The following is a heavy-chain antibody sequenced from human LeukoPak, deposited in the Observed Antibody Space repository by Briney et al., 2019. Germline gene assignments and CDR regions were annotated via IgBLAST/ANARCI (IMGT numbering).Heavy chain of an antibody. Sequence: GASVKVSCKASGYTFTGYYMHWVRQAPGQGLEWMGWINPNSGGTNYAQKLQGRVTMTTDTSTSTAYMELRSLRSDDTAVYYCARVGTAEPNWNPGDYYYYMDVWGKGTTVTVSS. J-gene: IGHJ6*03. D-gene: IGHD1-1*01. V-gene: IGHV1-2*02. CDR3: ARVGTAEPNWNPGDYYYYMDV. CDR2: INPNSGGT. CDR1: GYTFTGYY.